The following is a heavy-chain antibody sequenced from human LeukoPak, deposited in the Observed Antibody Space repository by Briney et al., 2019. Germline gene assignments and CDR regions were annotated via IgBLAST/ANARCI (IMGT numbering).Heavy chain of an antibody. CDR3: ARAGRGLGYYFDY. D-gene: IGHD3-10*01. CDR2: ISFGGHET. Sequence: GGSLRLTCAASGFTFSRYALHWVRQAPGKGLEWVAVISFGGHETYYADSVRGRFTISRDYSKNTLYLQMNNLGADDTAVYYCARAGRGLGYYFDYWGQGTLVTVSS. J-gene: IGHJ4*02. V-gene: IGHV3-30*04. CDR1: GFTFSRYA.